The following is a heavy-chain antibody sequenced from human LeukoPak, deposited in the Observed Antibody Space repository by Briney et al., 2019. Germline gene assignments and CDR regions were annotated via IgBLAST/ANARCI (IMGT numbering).Heavy chain of an antibody. V-gene: IGHV4-34*01. CDR2: INHSGST. CDR1: GGSFSGYY. Sequence: SETLSLTCGVYGGSFSGYYWTWIRQSPGMGLEWIGEINHSGSTNYNPSLKSRVTISVDTSKNQFSLKLSSVTAADTAVYYCARDPLTDAFDIWGQGTMVTVSS. J-gene: IGHJ3*02. CDR3: ARDPLTDAFDI.